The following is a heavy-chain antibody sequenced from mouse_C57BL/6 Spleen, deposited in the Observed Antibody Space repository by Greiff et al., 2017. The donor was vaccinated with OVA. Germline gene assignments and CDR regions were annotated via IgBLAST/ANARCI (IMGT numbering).Heavy chain of an antibody. CDR3: AREGYSNYLDY. CDR1: GFTFSDYG. J-gene: IGHJ2*01. CDR2: ISSGSSTI. Sequence: EVQVVESGGGLVKPGGSLKLSCAASGFTFSDYGMHWVRQAPEKGLEWVAYISSGSSTIYYADTVKGRFTFSSDNAKNTLFLQMTSLRSEDTAMYYCAREGYSNYLDYWGQGTTLTVSS. D-gene: IGHD2-5*01. V-gene: IGHV5-17*01.